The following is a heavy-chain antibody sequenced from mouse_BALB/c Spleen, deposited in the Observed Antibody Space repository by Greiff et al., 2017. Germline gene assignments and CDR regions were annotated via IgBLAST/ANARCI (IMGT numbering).Heavy chain of an antibody. CDR1: GFSLTSYG. CDR2: IWSGGST. J-gene: IGHJ4*01. D-gene: IGHD2-4*01. V-gene: IGHV2-4-1*01. CDR3: ARNGPYDYGNAMDY. Sequence: VKLMESGPGLVQPSQSLSITCTVSGFSLTSYGVHWVRQSPGKGLEWLGVIWSGGSTDYNAAFISRLSISKDNSKSQVFFKMNSLQADDTAIYYCARNGPYDYGNAMDYWGQGTSVTVSS.